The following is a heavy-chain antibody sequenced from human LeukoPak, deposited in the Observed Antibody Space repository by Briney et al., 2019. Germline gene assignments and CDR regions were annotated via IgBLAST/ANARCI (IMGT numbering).Heavy chain of an antibody. CDR1: GFTFSSYS. D-gene: IGHD1-7*01. Sequence: GGSLRISCAASGFTFSSYSMNWAGQAPGKGLEWGSSISSSSSYIYYADSVKGGFTISRDNAKNSLYLQMDSLRAEDTAVYYCARMNYVSSGWGAPFDSWGQGTLVTVSS. J-gene: IGHJ4*02. V-gene: IGHV3-21*01. CDR3: ARMNYVSSGWGAPFDS. CDR2: ISSSSSYI.